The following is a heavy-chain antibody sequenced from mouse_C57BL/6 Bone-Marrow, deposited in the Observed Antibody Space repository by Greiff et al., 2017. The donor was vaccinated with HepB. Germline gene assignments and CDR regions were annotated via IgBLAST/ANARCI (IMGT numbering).Heavy chain of an antibody. CDR2: IYPRSGNT. V-gene: IGHV1-81*01. CDR1: GYTFTSYG. D-gene: IGHD1-1*01. Sequence: QVQLKESGAELARPGASVKLSCTASGYTFTSYGISWVKQRTGQGLEWIGEIYPRSGNTYYNEKFKGKATLTADKSSSTAYMELRSLTSEDSAVYFCARSSTTVVAPYAMDYWGQGTSVTVSS. J-gene: IGHJ4*01. CDR3: ARSSTTVVAPYAMDY.